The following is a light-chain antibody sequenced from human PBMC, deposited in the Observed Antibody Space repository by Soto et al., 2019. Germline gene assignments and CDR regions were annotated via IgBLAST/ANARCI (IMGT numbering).Light chain of an antibody. Sequence: EIVLTQSPATLSLSPGERAYLSCRASQSVSSSLAWYQQRPGQAPRLLIYDVSTRATGIPARFSGSGTGSGTECTLTISILEPEDFAVYFCQRRSNRAITFGQGTRLEIK. V-gene: IGKV3-11*01. CDR1: QSVSSS. CDR3: QRRSNRAIT. CDR2: DVS. J-gene: IGKJ5*01.